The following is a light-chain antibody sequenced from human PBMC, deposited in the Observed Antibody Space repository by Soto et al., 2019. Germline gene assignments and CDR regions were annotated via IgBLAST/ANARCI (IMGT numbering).Light chain of an antibody. J-gene: IGKJ2*01. CDR1: QSISDW. CDR2: KAS. CDR3: QQYKSYPYT. Sequence: IQTTQSPSTLSASVGDRVTITCRASQSISDWLAWYQQKPGKAPKLLIYKASTLESGVPSRFSGSGSGTEFTLTISSLQPDDFATYHCQQYKSYPYTFGQGTKLEMK. V-gene: IGKV1-5*03.